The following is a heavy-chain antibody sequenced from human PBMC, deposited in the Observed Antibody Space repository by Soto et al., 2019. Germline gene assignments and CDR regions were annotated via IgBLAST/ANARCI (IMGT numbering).Heavy chain of an antibody. CDR1: GFTFSSYG. Sequence: LRLSCAASGFTFSSYGMHWVRQAPGKGLEWVAVISYDGSNKYYADSVKGRFTISRDNSKNTLYLQMNSLRAEDTAVYYCAKGVDYRSFFYGIDVWGQVTTVTVSS. D-gene: IGHD6-6*01. CDR3: AKGVDYRSFFYGIDV. CDR2: ISYDGSNK. J-gene: IGHJ6*01. V-gene: IGHV3-30*18.